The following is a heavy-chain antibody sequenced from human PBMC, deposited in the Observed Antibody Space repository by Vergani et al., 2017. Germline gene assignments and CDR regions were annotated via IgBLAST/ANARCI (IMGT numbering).Heavy chain of an antibody. CDR3: ARHISVVRPSSMTAFDY. Sequence: QMQLQESGPGLVKPSETLSLSCTVSGDSISTSSYAWGWIRQPPGKTLEWIGPVFYGGRTSYNPSLKSRVTLSLDTSKKQISLHLPSVTAADTAVYYCARHISVVRPSSMTAFDYWGQGTLVTVSS. J-gene: IGHJ4*02. CDR2: VFYGGRT. CDR1: GDSISTSSYA. D-gene: IGHD2-21*01. V-gene: IGHV4-39*01.